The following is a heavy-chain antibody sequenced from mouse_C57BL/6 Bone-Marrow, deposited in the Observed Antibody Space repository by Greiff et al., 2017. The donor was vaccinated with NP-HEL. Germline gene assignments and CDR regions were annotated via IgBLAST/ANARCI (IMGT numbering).Heavy chain of an antibody. J-gene: IGHJ4*01. CDR1: GFTFSDYG. Sequence: DVMLVESGGGLVKPGGSLKLSCAASGFTFSDYGMHWVRQAPEKGLEWVAYISSGSSTIYYADTVKGRFTISRDNAKNTLFLQMTSLRSEDTAMYYCARKVYGYVAMDYWGQGTSVTVSS. CDR2: ISSGSSTI. CDR3: ARKVYGYVAMDY. V-gene: IGHV5-17*01. D-gene: IGHD2-2*01.